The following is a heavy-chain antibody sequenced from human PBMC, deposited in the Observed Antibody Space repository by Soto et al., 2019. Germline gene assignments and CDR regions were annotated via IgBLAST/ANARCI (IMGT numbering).Heavy chain of an antibody. CDR3: AKSRPERAATPDY. D-gene: IGHD2-15*01. CDR1: GFTFSSYG. CDR2: ISYDGSNE. J-gene: IGHJ4*02. V-gene: IGHV3-30*18. Sequence: PGGSLRLSCAASGFTFSSYGMHWVRQDPGKGLEWVAVISYDGSNEYYADSVKGRFTISRDNSKNTLYLQMNSLRAEDTAVYYCAKSRPERAATPDYWGQGTLVTVSS.